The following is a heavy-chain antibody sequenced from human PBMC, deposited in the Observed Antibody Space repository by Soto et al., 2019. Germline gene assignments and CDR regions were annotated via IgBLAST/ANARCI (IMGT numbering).Heavy chain of an antibody. Sequence: EVQLVESGGGLVQPGGSLRLSCAASGFSFSSYWIHWVRQAPGKGLVWVSRIKTDGSSTDYADSVQGRFTISRDNAKNTLYLQTNSLSAEDTAVYYCAKREGNTYGLYHWGQGTLVTVSS. J-gene: IGHJ5*02. V-gene: IGHV3-74*01. CDR3: AKREGNTYGLYH. CDR2: IKTDGSST. D-gene: IGHD5-18*01. CDR1: GFSFSSYW.